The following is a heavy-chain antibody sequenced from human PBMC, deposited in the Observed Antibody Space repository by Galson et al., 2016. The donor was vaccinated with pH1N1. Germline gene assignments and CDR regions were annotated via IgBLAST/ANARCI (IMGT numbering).Heavy chain of an antibody. D-gene: IGHD1-26*01. V-gene: IGHV3-23*01. CDR2: ISGNGGTT. J-gene: IGHJ4*02. Sequence: SLRLSCAASRFTFSAYAMSWVRQTPEKGLEWVSTISGNGGTTYYADSVKGRFTISRDNSKNTLCLQRNSLGAEDTALYYFAKRSRRLVVPTPFIDYWGQGTLVTVSS. CDR3: AKRSRRLVVPTPFIDY. CDR1: RFTFSAYA.